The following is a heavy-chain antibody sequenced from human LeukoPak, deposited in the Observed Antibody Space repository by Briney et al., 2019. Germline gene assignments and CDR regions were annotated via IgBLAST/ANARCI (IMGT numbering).Heavy chain of an antibody. CDR2: IYYSGST. J-gene: IGHJ6*02. Sequence: SETLSLTCTVSGGSISSSSYYWGWIPQPPGKGLEWIGSIYYSGSTYYNPSLKSRVTISVDTSKNQFSLKLSSVTAADTALYYCAGIGGRGYCSSTSCPQVFYYYYYGMDVWGHGTTVTVSS. D-gene: IGHD2-2*01. CDR1: GGSISSSSYY. CDR3: AGIGGRGYCSSTSCPQVFYYYYYGMDV. V-gene: IGHV4-39*01.